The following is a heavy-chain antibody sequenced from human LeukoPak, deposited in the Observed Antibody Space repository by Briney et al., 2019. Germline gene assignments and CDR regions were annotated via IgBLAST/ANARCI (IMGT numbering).Heavy chain of an antibody. CDR3: ARVTIFGYYYYYYGMDV. V-gene: IGHV3-30-3*01. Sequence: GGSLRLSCAASGFTFSSYAMHWVRQAPGKGLEWVAVISYDGSNKYYADSVKGRFTISRDNSKNTLYLQMNSLRAEDTAVYYCARVTIFGYYYYYYGMDVWGQGTTVTVSS. D-gene: IGHD3-3*01. CDR2: ISYDGSNK. J-gene: IGHJ6*02. CDR1: GFTFSSYA.